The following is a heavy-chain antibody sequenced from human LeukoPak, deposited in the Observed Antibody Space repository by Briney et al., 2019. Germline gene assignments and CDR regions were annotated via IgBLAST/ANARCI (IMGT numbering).Heavy chain of an antibody. CDR3: ARGRSRGLRTAENSGGYFDY. D-gene: IGHD5-12*01. CDR2: INHSGST. Sequence: SETLSLTCAVYGGSFSGYYWSWIRQPPGKGLELIGEINHSGSTNYNPYLKRRVTISVDTSKNQFSLKLSSVTAADTAVYYCARGRSRGLRTAENSGGYFDYWGQGTLVTVSS. J-gene: IGHJ4*02. CDR1: GGSFSGYY. V-gene: IGHV4-34*01.